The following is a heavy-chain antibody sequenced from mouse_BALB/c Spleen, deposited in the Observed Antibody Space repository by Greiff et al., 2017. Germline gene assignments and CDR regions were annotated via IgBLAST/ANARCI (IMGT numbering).Heavy chain of an antibody. CDR2: ISDGGSYT. Sequence: EVQRVESGGGLVKPGGSLKLSCAASGFTFSDYYMYWVRQTPEKRLEWVATISDGGSYTYYPDSVKGRFTISRDNAKNNLYLQMSSLKSEDTAMYYCARGDYGSPYAMDYWGQGTSVTVSS. J-gene: IGHJ4*01. CDR1: GFTFSDYY. CDR3: ARGDYGSPYAMDY. D-gene: IGHD1-1*01. V-gene: IGHV5-4*02.